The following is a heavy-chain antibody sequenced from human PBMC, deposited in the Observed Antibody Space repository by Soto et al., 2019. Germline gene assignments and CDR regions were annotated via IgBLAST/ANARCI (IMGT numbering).Heavy chain of an antibody. CDR3: ARERGFWSGYYSDPNYYYGMDV. D-gene: IGHD3-3*01. CDR2: IDWDDDK. Sequence: GSGPTLVNPTQTLTLTCTFSGFSLSTSGMCVSWIRQPPGKALEWLARIDWDDDKYYSTSLKTRLTISKDTSKNQVVLTMTNMDPVDTATYYCARERGFWSGYYSDPNYYYGMDVWGQGTTVTVSS. CDR1: GFSLSTSGMC. V-gene: IGHV2-70*11. J-gene: IGHJ6*02.